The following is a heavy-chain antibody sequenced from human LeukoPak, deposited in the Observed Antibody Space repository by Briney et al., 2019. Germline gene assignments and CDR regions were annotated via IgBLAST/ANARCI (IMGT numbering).Heavy chain of an antibody. CDR3: ARAPLYGGHAEWLDP. V-gene: IGHV4-31*03. J-gene: IGHJ5*02. CDR1: GGSISSGGYY. CDR2: IYYSGST. D-gene: IGHD4-23*01. Sequence: PSQTLSLTCTVSGGSISSGGYYWSWIRQHPGKGLEWIGYIYYSGSTYYNPSLKSRVTISVDTSKNQFSLKVNSVTAADTAVYYCARAPLYGGHAEWLDPWGQGTLVTVSS.